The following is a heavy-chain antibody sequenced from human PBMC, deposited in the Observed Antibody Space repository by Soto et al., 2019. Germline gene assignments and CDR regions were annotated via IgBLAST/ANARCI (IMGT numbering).Heavy chain of an antibody. CDR1: GFTFSNFA. J-gene: IGHJ4*02. CDR3: VKEYTTPTLYHFDD. V-gene: IGHV3-64D*06. D-gene: IGHD3-16*01. CDR2: IGSNGVST. Sequence: PGGSLRLSCSVSGFTFSNFAMHWVRQAPGKGLEYVSAIGSNGVSTYYVDSVKGRFTISRDNSKNTLFLQMTSLRPEDTAVYYCVKEYTTPTLYHFDDWGQGTLVTVSS.